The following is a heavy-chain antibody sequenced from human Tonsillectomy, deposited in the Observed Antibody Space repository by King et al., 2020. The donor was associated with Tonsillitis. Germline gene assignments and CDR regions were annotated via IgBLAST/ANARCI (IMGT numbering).Heavy chain of an antibody. CDR3: ARGEGCSGGSCYVYFDY. J-gene: IGHJ4*02. CDR2: IIPIFGTA. CDR1: GGTFSSYA. Sequence: AQLVQSGAEVKKPGASVKVSCKASGGTFSSYAISWVRQAPGQGLEWMGGIIPIFGTANYAQKFQGRVTITADESTSTAYMELSRLRSEDTAVYYCARGEGCSGGSCYVYFDYWGQGTLVTVSS. D-gene: IGHD2-15*01. V-gene: IGHV1-69*01.